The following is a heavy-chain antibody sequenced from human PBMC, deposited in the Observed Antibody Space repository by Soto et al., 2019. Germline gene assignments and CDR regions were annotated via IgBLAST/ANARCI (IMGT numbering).Heavy chain of an antibody. CDR2: MNPDSGHA. CDR1: GYTFTNSD. Sequence: GASVKVSCKASGYTFTNSDINWVRQAPGQGLEWMGRMNPDSGHAAYAQKFQGRVTLTTSTSTSTVYMEMRSLGSEDTAVYYCARRPHCSGGICYYGLDNWGQGTLVTVSS. J-gene: IGHJ4*02. V-gene: IGHV1-8*01. D-gene: IGHD2-15*01. CDR3: ARRPHCSGGICYYGLDN.